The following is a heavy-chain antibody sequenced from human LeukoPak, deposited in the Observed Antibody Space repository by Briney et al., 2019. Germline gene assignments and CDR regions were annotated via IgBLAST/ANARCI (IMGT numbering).Heavy chain of an antibody. CDR3: ARHSPRPLDY. V-gene: IGHV4-39*01. Sequence: SETLSLTCTVSGGSISSSSYYWGWIRQPPGKGLEWIGSIYYSGSTYYNPSLKSRVTISVDTSKNQFSLKLSSVTAADTAVYYCARHSPRPLDYWGQGTLVTVSS. CDR1: GGSISSSSYY. J-gene: IGHJ4*02. CDR2: IYYSGST.